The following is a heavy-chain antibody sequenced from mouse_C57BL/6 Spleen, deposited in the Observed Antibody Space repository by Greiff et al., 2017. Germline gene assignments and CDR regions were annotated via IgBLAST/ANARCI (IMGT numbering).Heavy chain of an antibody. V-gene: IGHV1-39*01. CDR3: ARSDYYGSSPRFAY. CDR2: INPKYGNT. Sequence: VQLQQSGPELVKPGASVKISCKASGYSFTDYNMNWVKQSNGKSLEWIGVINPKYGNTSYNQKFKGKATLTVDQSSSTAYMQLNSLTSEDSAVYYCARSDYYGSSPRFAYWGQGTLVTVSA. D-gene: IGHD1-1*01. J-gene: IGHJ3*01. CDR1: GYSFTDYN.